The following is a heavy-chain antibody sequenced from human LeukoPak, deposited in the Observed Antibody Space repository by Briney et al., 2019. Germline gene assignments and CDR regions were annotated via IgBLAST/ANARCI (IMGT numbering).Heavy chain of an antibody. D-gene: IGHD3-10*01. J-gene: IGHJ4*02. CDR1: GFTFSSYG. CDR2: IWYDGSNK. CDR3: ARSPVTMVRGVSLRSHFDY. V-gene: IGHV3-33*01. Sequence: GGSLRLSCAASGFTFSSYGMHWVRQAPGKGLEWVAVIWYDGSNKYYADSVKGRFTISRDNSKNTLYLQMNSLRAEGTAVYYCARSPVTMVRGVSLRSHFDYWGQGTLVTVSS.